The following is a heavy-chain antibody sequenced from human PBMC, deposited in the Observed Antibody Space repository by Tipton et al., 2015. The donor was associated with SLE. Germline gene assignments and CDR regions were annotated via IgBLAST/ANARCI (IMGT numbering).Heavy chain of an antibody. CDR2: ISSDGSDI. J-gene: IGHJ4*02. D-gene: IGHD6-25*01. V-gene: IGHV3-74*01. CDR1: GSTFSSYW. Sequence: SLRLSCAASGSTFSSYWMHWVRQAPGKGLVWVSRISSDGSDIAYADSVKGRFTVSRDNAKNTLYLEMSSLRAEDTAVYYCARDSHSSATYWGQGTLVTVSS. CDR3: ARDSHSSATY.